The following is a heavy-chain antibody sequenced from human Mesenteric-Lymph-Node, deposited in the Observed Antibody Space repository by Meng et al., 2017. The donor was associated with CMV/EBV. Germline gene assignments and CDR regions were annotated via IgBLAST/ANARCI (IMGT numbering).Heavy chain of an antibody. CDR3: ARSPGHWSLDY. V-gene: IGHV4-39*07. D-gene: IGHD2-8*02. Sequence: GSLRLSCTVSGGSISSSSYYWGWIRQPPGKGLEWIASIYYSGSTYHNPSLKSRVTISVDTSKNQFSLKLSSVTAADTAVYYCARSPGHWSLDYWGQGTLVTVSS. J-gene: IGHJ4*02. CDR2: IYYSGST. CDR1: GGSISSSSYY.